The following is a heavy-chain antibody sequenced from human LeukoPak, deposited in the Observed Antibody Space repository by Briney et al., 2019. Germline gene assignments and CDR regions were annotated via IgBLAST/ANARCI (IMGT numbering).Heavy chain of an antibody. CDR1: GFTFNNYD. CDR3: ARGIDAFDI. J-gene: IGHJ3*02. CDR2: ISGSGDNT. Sequence: GGSLRLSCAASGFTFNNYDMRCVRQAPGKGLEWVSFISGSGDNTYYADSVKGRFTISRDNSKNTLYLQMNSLRAEDTAVYYCARGIDAFDIWGQGTMVTVSS. V-gene: IGHV3-23*01.